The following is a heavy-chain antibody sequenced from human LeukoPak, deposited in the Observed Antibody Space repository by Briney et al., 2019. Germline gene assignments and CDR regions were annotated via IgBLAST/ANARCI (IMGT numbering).Heavy chain of an antibody. V-gene: IGHV1-18*01. Sequence: ASVKVSCKASGYTFTSYGISWVRQAPGQGLEWMGWISAYNGNTNYAQKLQGRVTMTTDTSTSTAYMELRSLRSDDTAVYYCARETSATADSWFDPWGQGTLVTVSS. CDR3: ARETSATADSWFDP. D-gene: IGHD6-13*01. J-gene: IGHJ5*02. CDR2: ISAYNGNT. CDR1: GYTFTSYG.